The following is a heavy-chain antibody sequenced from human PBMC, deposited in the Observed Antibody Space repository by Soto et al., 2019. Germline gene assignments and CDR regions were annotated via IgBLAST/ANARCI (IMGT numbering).Heavy chain of an antibody. V-gene: IGHV3-33*01. CDR3: ASGNNYDHLGY. D-gene: IGHD5-18*01. Sequence: QVQLVESGGGVVQPGRSLRLSCVGSGFTFVSYGMHWVRQAPGKGLEWVAVIWYDGSNKNYADSVKGRFTISRDNSKNTLYLQMNSLRAEDTAVYYCASGNNYDHLGYWGQGTLVTVSS. CDR1: GFTFVSYG. CDR2: IWYDGSNK. J-gene: IGHJ4*02.